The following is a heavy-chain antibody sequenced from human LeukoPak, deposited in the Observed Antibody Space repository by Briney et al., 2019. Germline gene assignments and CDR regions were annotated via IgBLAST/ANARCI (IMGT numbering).Heavy chain of an antibody. CDR2: FHYSGRT. D-gene: IGHD2-15*01. Sequence: SETLSLTCRVSGASFSNYYWSWIRQSPGKGLEWIGFFHYSGRTNYNPSLNSRVTTSIDTSMNQLSLTLVSVTAADTAVYFCARHHDGGPKLRLDFWGLGVLVTVSS. J-gene: IGHJ4*02. V-gene: IGHV4-59*08. CDR3: ARHHDGGPKLRLDF. CDR1: GASFSNYY.